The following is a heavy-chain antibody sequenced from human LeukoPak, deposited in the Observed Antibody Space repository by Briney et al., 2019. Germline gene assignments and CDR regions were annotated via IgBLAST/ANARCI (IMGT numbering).Heavy chain of an antibody. Sequence: PGRSLRLSCAASVFTSSSYAMHTVRETPGKGLGWVAVISYDGSNKYYADSVKGRFTISRDNSKNTLYLQMNSLRAEDTAVYYCARDPGTHIVVVTAIYFDYWGQGTLVTVSS. J-gene: IGHJ4*02. CDR2: ISYDGSNK. CDR1: VFTSSSYA. V-gene: IGHV3-30*04. CDR3: ARDPGTHIVVVTAIYFDY. D-gene: IGHD2-21*02.